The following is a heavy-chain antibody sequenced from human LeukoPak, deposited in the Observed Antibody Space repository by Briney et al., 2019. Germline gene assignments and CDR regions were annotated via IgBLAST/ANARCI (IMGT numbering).Heavy chain of an antibody. CDR2: ISGSGTST. CDR3: AKGSSSVRPYYFDH. J-gene: IGHJ4*02. Sequence: HPGGSLRLSCAASGFTFSDYAMSWVRQAPGKGLGWVSAISGSGTSTWYADSAKGRFTISRDNYKNTVLLQMDSLRVEDTTVFYCAKGSSSVRPYYFDHWGRGILVTVSS. V-gene: IGHV3-23*01. D-gene: IGHD6-6*01. CDR1: GFTFSDYA.